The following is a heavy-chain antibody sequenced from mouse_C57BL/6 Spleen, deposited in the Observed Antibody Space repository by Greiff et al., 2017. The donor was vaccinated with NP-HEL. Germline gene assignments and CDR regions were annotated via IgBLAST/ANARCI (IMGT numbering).Heavy chain of an antibody. CDR2: IYPGSGST. CDR3: ATWSGSDFAD. J-gene: IGHJ3*01. V-gene: IGHV1-55*01. Sequence: QVQLQQSGAELVKPGASVKMSCKASGYTFTSYWITWVKQRPGQGLEWIGEIYPGSGSTNYNEKFKGKATLTADTSSSTAYMQLSSLTSEDSAVCSCATWSGSDFADWGQGTLVTVSS. D-gene: IGHD6-1*01. CDR1: GYTFTSYW.